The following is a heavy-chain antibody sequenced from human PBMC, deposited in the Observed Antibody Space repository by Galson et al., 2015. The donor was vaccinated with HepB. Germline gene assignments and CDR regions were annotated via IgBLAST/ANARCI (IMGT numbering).Heavy chain of an antibody. J-gene: IGHJ4*02. D-gene: IGHD6-19*01. Sequence: SLRLSCAASGFTFSNAWMSWVRQAPGKGLEWVGRIKSKTDGGTTDYAAPVKGRFTISRDDSKNTLYLQMNSLRTEDTAVYYCTTETQWLVGAAVRDFDYWGQGTLVTVSS. CDR1: GFTFSNAW. V-gene: IGHV3-15*01. CDR2: IKSKTDGGTT. CDR3: TTETQWLVGAAVRDFDY.